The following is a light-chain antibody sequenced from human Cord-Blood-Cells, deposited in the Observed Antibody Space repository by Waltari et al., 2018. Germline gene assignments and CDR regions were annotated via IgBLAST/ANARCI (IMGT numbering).Light chain of an antibody. Sequence: EIVLTQSPGTLSLSPGERATLSCRASQSVRSSYLAWYQQKPGQAPRLLIYGASSRATGIPDRFSSSGSGTDFTLTISRLEPEDFAVYYCQQYGSSPPTFGQGTKVEIK. V-gene: IGKV3-20*01. CDR3: QQYGSSPPT. CDR2: GAS. J-gene: IGKJ1*01. CDR1: QSVRSSY.